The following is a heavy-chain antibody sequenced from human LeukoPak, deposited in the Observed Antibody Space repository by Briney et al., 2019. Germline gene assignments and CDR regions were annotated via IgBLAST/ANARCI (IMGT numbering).Heavy chain of an antibody. CDR3: ATNPARAYFDN. J-gene: IGHJ4*02. CDR1: GFTFTTHS. Sequence: GGSLRLSCAASGFTFTTHSMNWVRQAPGKGLEWVSYISSSSSYIYYVDSVGGRFTISRDNAMNSLHLQMNSLRDEDTAVYYCATNPARAYFDNWGQGALVTVSS. V-gene: IGHV3-21*06. CDR2: ISSSSSYI.